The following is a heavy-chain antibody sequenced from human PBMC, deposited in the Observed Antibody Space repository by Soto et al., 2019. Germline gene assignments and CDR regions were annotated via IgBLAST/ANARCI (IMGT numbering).Heavy chain of an antibody. CDR2: ISGSSSSV. CDR3: ASSHEYVWVNYPPY. D-gene: IGHD3-16*02. V-gene: IGHV3-21*01. Sequence: GGSLRLSCAASRFTFSDFSMTWVRQAPGKGLEWVSSISGSSSSVYYADSVKGRFTISRDNAKNSLYLQMSSLRDDDTVMYDCASSHEYVWVNYPPYWGQGTLVTVS. CDR1: RFTFSDFS. J-gene: IGHJ4*02.